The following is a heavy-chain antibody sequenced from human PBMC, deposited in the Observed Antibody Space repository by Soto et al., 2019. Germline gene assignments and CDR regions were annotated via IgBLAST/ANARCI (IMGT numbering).Heavy chain of an antibody. V-gene: IGHV4-59*08. CDR1: GGSISSYY. Sequence: PSETLSLTCTVSGGSISSYYWSWIRQPPGKGLEWIGYIYYSGSTNYNPSLKSRVTISVDTPKNQFSLKLSSVTAADTAVYYCARIYYDSVFDYWGQGTLVTSPQ. J-gene: IGHJ4*02. CDR2: IYYSGST. D-gene: IGHD3-22*01. CDR3: ARIYYDSVFDY.